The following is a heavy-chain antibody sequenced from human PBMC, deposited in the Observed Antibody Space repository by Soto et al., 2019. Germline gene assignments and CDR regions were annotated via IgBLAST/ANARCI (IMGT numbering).Heavy chain of an antibody. J-gene: IGHJ6*02. CDR1: GYAFSSYG. D-gene: IGHD3-9*01. Sequence: KLACKAAGYAFSSYGISCRRKKNGQGLEWMGWISAYNGNTNYAQKLQGRVTMTTDTSTSTAYMELRSLRSDDTAVYYCARGQTSNYDILTGGNYYYYYGMDVWGQGTTVTVSS. CDR3: ARGQTSNYDILTGGNYYYYYGMDV. CDR2: ISAYNGNT. V-gene: IGHV1-18*01.